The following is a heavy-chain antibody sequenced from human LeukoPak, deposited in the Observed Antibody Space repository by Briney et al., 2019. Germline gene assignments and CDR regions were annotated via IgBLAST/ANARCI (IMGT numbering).Heavy chain of an antibody. CDR1: GFTFSSYA. V-gene: IGHV3-23*01. J-gene: IGHJ3*02. CDR3: AKGGSYYGHAFDI. CDR2: ISGSGGST. Sequence: PGGSLRLSCAASGFTFSSYATSWVRQAPGKGQERGSAISGSGGSTYYADSVKGRFTISRYNSKNSLYLQMNSLRAEDTAVYYCAKGGSYYGHAFDIWGQGTMVTASS. D-gene: IGHD1-26*01.